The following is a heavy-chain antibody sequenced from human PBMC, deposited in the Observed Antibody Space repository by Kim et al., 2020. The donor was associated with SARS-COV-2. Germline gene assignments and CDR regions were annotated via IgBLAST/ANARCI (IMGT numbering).Heavy chain of an antibody. Sequence: GGSLRLSCAASGFTFSSYSMNWVRQAPGKGLEWVSYISSSSSTIYYADSVKGRFTISRDNAKNSLYLQMNSLRDEDTAVYYCARDTLTAPGAELRYFDWFYYYYGMDVWGQGTTVTVSS. J-gene: IGHJ6*02. CDR2: ISSSSSTI. CDR3: ARDTLTAPGAELRYFDWFYYYYGMDV. V-gene: IGHV3-48*02. CDR1: GFTFSSYS. D-gene: IGHD3-9*01.